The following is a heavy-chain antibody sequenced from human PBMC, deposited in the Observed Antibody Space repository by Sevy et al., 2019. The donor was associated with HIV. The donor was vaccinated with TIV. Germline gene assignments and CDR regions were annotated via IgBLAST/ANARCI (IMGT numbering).Heavy chain of an antibody. Sequence: GESLKISCKGSGYRYTSDWIGWVRQMPGKGLEWMGIVYPDDSDIRYSPSFQGQVTISADKSINTAYLQWSSLKASDTAMYFCARRVYDSSGYPQYYFDYWGQGTLVTVSS. CDR1: GYRYTSDW. V-gene: IGHV5-51*01. CDR2: VYPDDSDI. J-gene: IGHJ4*02. CDR3: ARRVYDSSGYPQYYFDY. D-gene: IGHD3-22*01.